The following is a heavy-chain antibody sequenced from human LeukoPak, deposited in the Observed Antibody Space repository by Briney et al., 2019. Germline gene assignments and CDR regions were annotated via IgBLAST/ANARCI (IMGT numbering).Heavy chain of an antibody. Sequence: ASQTLSLTCTVSGGSISSGSYYWSWIRQPAGKGLEWIGRIYTSGSTNYSPSLKSRVTISVDTSKNQFSLKLSSVTAADTAVYYCASSYYYDSSGYLYYWGQGTLVTVSS. D-gene: IGHD3-22*01. V-gene: IGHV4-61*02. J-gene: IGHJ4*02. CDR2: IYTSGST. CDR3: ASSYYYDSSGYLYY. CDR1: GGSISSGSYY.